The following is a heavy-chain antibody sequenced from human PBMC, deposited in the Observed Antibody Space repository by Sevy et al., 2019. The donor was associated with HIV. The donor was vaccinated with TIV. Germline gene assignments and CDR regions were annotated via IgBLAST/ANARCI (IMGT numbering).Heavy chain of an antibody. CDR1: GFTFSSYG. V-gene: IGHV3-33*01. J-gene: IGHJ6*03. CDR3: ARDYYDSSGYYSSYYYYYYMDV. CDR2: IWYDGSNK. Sequence: GGSLRLSCAASGFTFSSYGMHWVRQAPGKGLERVAVIWYDGSNKYYADSVKGRFTISRDNSKNTLYLQMNSLRAEDTAVYYCARDYYDSSGYYSSYYYYYYMDVWGKGTTVTVSS. D-gene: IGHD3-22*01.